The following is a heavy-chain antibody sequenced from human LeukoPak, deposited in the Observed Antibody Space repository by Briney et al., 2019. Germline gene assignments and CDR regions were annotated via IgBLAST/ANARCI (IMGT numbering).Heavy chain of an antibody. CDR2: IYYSGST. D-gene: IGHD4-17*01. J-gene: IGHJ4*02. Sequence: KASETLSLTCTVSGVSISSYYWSWIRQPPGKGLEWIGYIYYSGSTNYNPSLKSRVTISVDTSKNQFSLKLSSVTAADTAVYYCARGPSYGDPIDYWGQGTLVTVSS. V-gene: IGHV4-59*01. CDR3: ARGPSYGDPIDY. CDR1: GVSISSYY.